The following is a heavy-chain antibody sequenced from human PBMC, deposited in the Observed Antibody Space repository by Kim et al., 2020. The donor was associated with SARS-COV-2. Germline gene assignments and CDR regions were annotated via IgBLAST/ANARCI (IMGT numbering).Heavy chain of an antibody. CDR1: GYTFTGYY. V-gene: IGHV1-2*04. J-gene: IGHJ5*02. CDR2: INPNSGGT. D-gene: IGHD3-10*01. CDR3: ARDPRGRGYYGSGTFDP. Sequence: ASVKVSCKASGYTFTGYYMHWVRQAPGQGLEWMGWINPNSGGTNYAQKFQGWVTMTRDTSISTAYMELSRLRSDDTAVYYCARDPRGRGYYGSGTFDPWGQGTLVTVSS.